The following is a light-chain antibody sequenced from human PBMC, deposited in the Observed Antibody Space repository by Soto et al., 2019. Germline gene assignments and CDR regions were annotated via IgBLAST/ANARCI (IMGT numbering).Light chain of an antibody. Sequence: QSVLTQPRSVSGSPGQSVTISCTGTSSDVGGYNYVSWYQQQPGKAPKLMIYQVTNRPSGVSNRFSGSRSGNTASLTISGLQAEDEADYYCSSYTDSSNYVFGTGTQVTVL. CDR3: SSYTDSSNYV. CDR1: SSDVGGYNY. V-gene: IGLV2-14*01. J-gene: IGLJ1*01. CDR2: QVT.